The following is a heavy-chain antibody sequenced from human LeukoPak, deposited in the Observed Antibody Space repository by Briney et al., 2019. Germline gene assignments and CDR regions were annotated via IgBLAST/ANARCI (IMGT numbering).Heavy chain of an antibody. CDR2: ISSSSSYI. Sequence: GGSLRLSCAASGFTFSSYSMNWVRQAPGKGLEWVSSISSSSSYIYYADSVKGRFTISRDNAKNSLYLQMNSLRAEDTAVYYCARDLGSSLGMGIDAEYFQHWGQGTLVTVSS. CDR3: ARDLGSSLGMGIDAEYFQH. CDR1: GFTFSSYS. J-gene: IGHJ1*01. V-gene: IGHV3-21*01. D-gene: IGHD6-13*01.